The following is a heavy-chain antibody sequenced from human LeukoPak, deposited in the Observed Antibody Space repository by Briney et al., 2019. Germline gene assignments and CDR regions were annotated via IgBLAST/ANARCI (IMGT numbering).Heavy chain of an antibody. J-gene: IGHJ1*01. V-gene: IGHV1-2*06. CDR3: TIKILYSGVETPTDPEEFFQH. CDR1: GYIFRDHY. D-gene: IGHD5-24*01. Sequence: ASVRVSCKASGYIFRDHYMHWVRQVPGQGPEWMGRINLYHGVTNYAQKFQGRVTMTHDGASNAYMDLSNLRPDDAAIYYCTIKILYSGVETPTDPEEFFQHWGQGTLITVSS. CDR2: INLYHGVT.